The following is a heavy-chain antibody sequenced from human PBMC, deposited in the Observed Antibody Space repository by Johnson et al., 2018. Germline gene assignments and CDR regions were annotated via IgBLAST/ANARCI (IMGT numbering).Heavy chain of an antibody. CDR2: ISYDGTNK. CDR3: ATGRFVEWLPTNEYFHH. Sequence: QVQLVESGGGVVQPGRSLRLSCAASGLTFSRDGMHWVRQAPGKGLEWVAVISYDGTNKYYADSVKGRFTISRDNSRNTLYLQMNSLRGEETAVYYCATGRFVEWLPTNEYFHHWGQGTLVTVSS. CDR1: GLTFSRDG. D-gene: IGHD3-3*01. V-gene: IGHV3-30*03. J-gene: IGHJ1*01.